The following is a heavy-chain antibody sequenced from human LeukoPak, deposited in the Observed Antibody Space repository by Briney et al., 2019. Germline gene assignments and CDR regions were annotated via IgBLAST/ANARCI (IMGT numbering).Heavy chain of an antibody. CDR1: GYTFTGYY. CDR3: ARDDSSSPQGAFDI. D-gene: IGHD6-6*01. J-gene: IGHJ3*02. CDR2: INPNSGGT. Sequence: ASVKVSCKASGYTFTGYYMHWVRQAPGQGLEWMGWINPNSGGTNYAQKFQGRVTMTRDTSISTAYMELSSLRSEDTAVYYCARDDSSSPQGAFDIWGQGTMVTVSS. V-gene: IGHV1-2*02.